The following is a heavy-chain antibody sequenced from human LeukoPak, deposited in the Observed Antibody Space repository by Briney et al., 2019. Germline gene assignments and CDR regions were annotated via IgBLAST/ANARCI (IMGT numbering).Heavy chain of an antibody. CDR2: IYTSGST. J-gene: IGHJ4*02. V-gene: IGHV4-4*09. D-gene: IGHD6-6*01. CDR1: GGSISSYY. Sequence: SETLSPTCTVSGGSISSYYWSWIRQPPGKGLEWIGYIYTSGSTNYNPSLKSRVTISVDTSKNQFSLKLSSVTAADTAVYYCARHRGYSSSPFDYWGQGTLVTVSS. CDR3: ARHRGYSSSPFDY.